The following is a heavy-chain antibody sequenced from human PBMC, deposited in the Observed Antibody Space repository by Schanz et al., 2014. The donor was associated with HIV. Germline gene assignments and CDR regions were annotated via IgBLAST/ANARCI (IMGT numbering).Heavy chain of an antibody. J-gene: IGHJ4*02. Sequence: EVQLLESGGGLIRPGGSLRLSCAASGFTVSSNYMSWVRQAPGKGLEWVSVIYSGGYTYYTDSVKGRFTISRDNSKNTLYLQMSSLRADDTAVYYCARDSGPGIYWGQGTLVTVSS. CDR2: IYSGGYT. V-gene: IGHV3-53*01. CDR3: ARDSGPGIY. CDR1: GFTVSSNY. D-gene: IGHD3-10*01.